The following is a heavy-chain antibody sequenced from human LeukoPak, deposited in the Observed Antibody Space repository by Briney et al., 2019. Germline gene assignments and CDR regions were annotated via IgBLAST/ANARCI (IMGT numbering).Heavy chain of an antibody. J-gene: IGHJ4*02. CDR2: ISYDGSNK. CDR3: AKGGQTDYGDYVGASHPYFDY. D-gene: IGHD4-17*01. Sequence: GRSLRLSCAASGFTFSSYGMHWVRQAPGKGLEWVAVISYDGSNKYYADSVKGRFTISRDNSKNTLYLQMNSLRAEDTAVYYCAKGGQTDYGDYVGASHPYFDYWGQGTLVTVSS. V-gene: IGHV3-30*18. CDR1: GFTFSSYG.